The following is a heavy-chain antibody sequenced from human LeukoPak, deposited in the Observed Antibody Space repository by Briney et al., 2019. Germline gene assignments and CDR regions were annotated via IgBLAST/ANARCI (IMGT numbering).Heavy chain of an antibody. Sequence: GGALRLSCAASGFTFRKYEMNSVRQAPGKGLECLSYISGIVSTKYYADSEKGRFTISRDNAKDSVGLQMNSLRADDTAIYYCATYIIGPTIDYWGQGTLVTVSS. J-gene: IGHJ4*02. CDR1: GFTFRKYE. CDR2: ISGIVSTK. V-gene: IGHV3-48*03. D-gene: IGHD3-10*01. CDR3: ATYIIGPTIDY.